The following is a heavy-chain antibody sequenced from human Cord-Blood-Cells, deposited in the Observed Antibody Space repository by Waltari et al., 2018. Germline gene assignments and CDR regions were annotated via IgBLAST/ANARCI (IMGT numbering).Heavy chain of an antibody. Sequence: QVQLVESGVGVVKPGRSLRLSCAASGFSFGSSPLQSFRTAPGKGLEWVAVISYDGSNKYYADSVKGRFTISRDNSKNTLYLQMNSLRAEDTAVYYCARRRAYYYYYGMDVWGQGTTVTVSS. CDR2: ISYDGSNK. V-gene: IGHV3-30*04. CDR3: ARRRAYYYYYGMDV. J-gene: IGHJ6*02. CDR1: GFSFGSSP.